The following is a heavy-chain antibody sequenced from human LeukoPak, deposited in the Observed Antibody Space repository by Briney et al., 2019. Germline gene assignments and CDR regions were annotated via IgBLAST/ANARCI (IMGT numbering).Heavy chain of an antibody. CDR3: AKDTRIGYCSSTSCLGSAFDI. D-gene: IGHD2-2*01. CDR1: GFTFSNYG. J-gene: IGHJ3*02. V-gene: IGHV3-9*01. CDR2: ISWNSGSI. Sequence: GGSLRLSCAASGFTFSNYGMSWVRQAPGKGLEWVSGISWNSGSIGYADSVKGRFTISRDNAKNSLYLQMNSLRAEDTALYYCAKDTRIGYCSSTSCLGSAFDIWGQGTMVTVSS.